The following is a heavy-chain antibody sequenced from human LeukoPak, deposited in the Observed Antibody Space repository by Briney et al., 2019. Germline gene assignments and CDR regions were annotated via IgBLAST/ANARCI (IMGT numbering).Heavy chain of an antibody. CDR1: GYTFTGYY. CDR3: ARDSSWIYYGSGSYYYFDY. D-gene: IGHD3-10*01. J-gene: IGHJ4*02. Sequence: GASVKVSCKASGYTFTGYYMHWVRQAPGQGLEWMGRINPNSGGTNYAQKLQGRVTMTTDTSTSTAYMELRSLRSDDTAVYYCARDSSWIYYGSGSYYYFDYWGQGTLVTVSS. V-gene: IGHV1-2*06. CDR2: INPNSGGT.